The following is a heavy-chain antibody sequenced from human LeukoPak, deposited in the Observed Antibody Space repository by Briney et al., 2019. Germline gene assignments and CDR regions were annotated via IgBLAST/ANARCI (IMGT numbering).Heavy chain of an antibody. CDR2: ISGYNFNT. CDR3: ARDAGYCTNGVCYTPYYYYGMDV. D-gene: IGHD2-8*01. J-gene: IGHJ6*02. CDR1: GYTFTTYG. V-gene: IGHV1-18*01. Sequence: GASVKVSCKASGYTFTTYGISWVRQAPGQGLEWLGWISGYNFNTNYAQKFQGRVTFVTDTSTSTAYMELRSLRSDDTAVYYCARDAGYCTNGVCYTPYYYYGMDVWGQGTTVTVSS.